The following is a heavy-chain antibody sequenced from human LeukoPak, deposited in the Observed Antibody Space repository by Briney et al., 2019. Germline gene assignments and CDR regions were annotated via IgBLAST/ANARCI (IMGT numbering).Heavy chain of an antibody. D-gene: IGHD3-10*01. V-gene: IGHV1-69*11. CDR3: AGESFSRRAGITMVRGVITY. CDR1: GGTLSNYA. J-gene: IGHJ4*02. Sequence: GASVKVSCKASGGTLSNYAINWVRQAPGQGLEWMGRIIPILDTTNYAQKFQGRVTITTDESTSTVYLELITLRSGDTAVYYCAGESFSRRAGITMVRGVITYWGQGTLVSVSS. CDR2: IIPILDTT.